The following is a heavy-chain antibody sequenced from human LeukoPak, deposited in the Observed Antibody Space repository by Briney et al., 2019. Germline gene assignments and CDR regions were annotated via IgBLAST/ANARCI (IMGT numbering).Heavy chain of an antibody. J-gene: IGHJ6*02. D-gene: IGHD1-1*01. CDR2: ISYDGSNK. Sequence: WIRQAPGKGLEWVAVISYDGSNKYYADSVKGRFTISRDNSKNTLYLQMNSLRAEDTAVYYCARERPNNYYYYGMDVWGQGTTVTVSS. V-gene: IGHV3-30*04. CDR3: ARERPNNYYYYGMDV.